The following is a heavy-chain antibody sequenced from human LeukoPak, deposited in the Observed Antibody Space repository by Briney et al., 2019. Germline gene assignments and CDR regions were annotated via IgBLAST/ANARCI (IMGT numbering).Heavy chain of an antibody. CDR3: ARVPRRFGEFSHFDY. V-gene: IGHV1-46*01. D-gene: IGHD3-10*01. CDR2: INPSGGST. CDR1: GYTFTSYY. Sequence: ASVKVSCKASGYTFTSYYMHWVRQAPGQGLEWVGIINPSGGSTGYAQKFQGRVTMTRDTSTSTVYMELSSLRSVDTAVYYCARVPRRFGEFSHFDYWGQGTLVTVSS. J-gene: IGHJ4*02.